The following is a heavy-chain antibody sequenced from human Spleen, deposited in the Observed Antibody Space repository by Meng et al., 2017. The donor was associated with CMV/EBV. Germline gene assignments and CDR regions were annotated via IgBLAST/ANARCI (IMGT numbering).Heavy chain of an antibody. J-gene: IGHJ5*02. CDR2: IYYSGNA. D-gene: IGHD6-6*01. CDR3: VRPSSSSTSWFSP. CDR1: GGLINSPSSF. Sequence: SETLSLTCTVPGGLINSPSSFWGWIRQPPGKGLEWIATIYYSGNAFYNPSLQSRVIISLDTSRNQFSLRLNSVTAADTAVYYCVRPSSSSTSWFSPWGQGTLVTVSS. V-gene: IGHV4-39*01.